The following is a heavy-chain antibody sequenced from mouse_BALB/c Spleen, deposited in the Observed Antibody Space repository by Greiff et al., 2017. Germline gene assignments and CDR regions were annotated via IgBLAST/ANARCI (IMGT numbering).Heavy chain of an antibody. CDR3: AREYASADYYAMDY. D-gene: IGHD2-10*02. Sequence: EVKLVESGGGLVKPGGSLKLSCAASGFTFSSYAMSWVRQSPEKRLEWVAEISSGGSYTYYPDTVTGRFTISRDNAKNTLYLEMSSLRSEDTAMYYCAREYASADYYAMDYWGQGTSVTVSS. V-gene: IGHV5-9-4*01. CDR1: GFTFSSYA. CDR2: ISSGGSYT. J-gene: IGHJ4*01.